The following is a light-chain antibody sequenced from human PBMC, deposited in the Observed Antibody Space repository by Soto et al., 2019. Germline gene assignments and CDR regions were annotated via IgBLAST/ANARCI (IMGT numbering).Light chain of an antibody. V-gene: IGKV3-20*01. Sequence: EIVLTQSPGTLSLSPGEGATLSCRASQSVSSSYLAWYQQKPGQAPRLLIYGASSRATGIPDRFSGSGSGTDFTLTISRLEPEDFAVYYCQQYGSSLLYTFGQGTKVEIK. J-gene: IGKJ2*01. CDR1: QSVSSSY. CDR2: GAS. CDR3: QQYGSSLLYT.